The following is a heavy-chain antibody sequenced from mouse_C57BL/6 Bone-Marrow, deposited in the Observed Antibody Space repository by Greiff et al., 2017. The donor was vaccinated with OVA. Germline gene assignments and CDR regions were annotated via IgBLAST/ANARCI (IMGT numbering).Heavy chain of an antibody. Sequence: VQLQQSGAELVRPGASVKLSCTASGFNITDYYMHWVKQRPEQGLEWIGRIDPEGGDTEYAPKFQGKATMTADTSSNTAYLQLSSLTSEDTAVYYCTTLLTGRYYFDYWGQGTTVTVSS. CDR3: TTLLTGRYYFDY. V-gene: IGHV14-1*01. CDR1: GFNITDYY. J-gene: IGHJ2*01. D-gene: IGHD4-1*01. CDR2: IDPEGGDT.